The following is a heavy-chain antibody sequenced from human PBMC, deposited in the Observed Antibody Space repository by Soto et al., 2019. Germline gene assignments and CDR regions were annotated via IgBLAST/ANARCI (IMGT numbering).Heavy chain of an antibody. Sequence: GGSXRLSCSSCVVTFYDYARHWLRQAPGKGREWVSGISWNSGSIGYADSVKGRFTISRDNAKNSLYLQMNSLRAEDTDLYYCETDMAGIVGDTQHDLDISGQGTMLT. D-gene: IGHD1-26*01. V-gene: IGHV3-9*01. CDR3: ETDMAGIVGDTQHDLDI. CDR2: ISWNSGSI. CDR1: VVTFYDYA. J-gene: IGHJ3*02.